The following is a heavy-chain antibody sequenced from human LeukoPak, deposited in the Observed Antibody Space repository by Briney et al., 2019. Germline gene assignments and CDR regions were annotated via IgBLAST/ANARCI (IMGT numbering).Heavy chain of an antibody. CDR1: GYTFTDYY. CDR3: AREREVIAAAGYDAFDI. V-gene: IGHV1-2*02. CDR2: INPNSGGT. D-gene: IGHD6-13*01. Sequence: ASVKVSYKPSGYTFTDYYIHWVRQAPGQGGEWMGWINPNSGGTNYAQKFQARVTMTRDTSISTAYMELSRLRSDDTALYYCAREREVIAAAGYDAFDIWGQGTMVTVSS. J-gene: IGHJ3*02.